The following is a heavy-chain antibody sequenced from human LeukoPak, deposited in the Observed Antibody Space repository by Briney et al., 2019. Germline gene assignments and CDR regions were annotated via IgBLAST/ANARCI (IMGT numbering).Heavy chain of an antibody. CDR2: INPNSGGT. CDR1: GYTFTDYY. V-gene: IGHV1-2*02. D-gene: IGHD6-13*01. J-gene: IGHJ6*02. Sequence: ASVKVSCKASGYTFTDYYMHWVRQAPGQGLEWMGWINPNSGGTNYAQKFQGRVTMTRDTSISTAYMELSRLRSDDTAVYYCAREVSSRDYYYYYGMDVWGQGTTVTVSS. CDR3: AREVSSRDYYYYYGMDV.